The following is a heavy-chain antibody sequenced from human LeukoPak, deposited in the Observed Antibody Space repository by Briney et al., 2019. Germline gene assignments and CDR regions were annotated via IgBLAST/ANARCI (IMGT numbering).Heavy chain of an antibody. Sequence: GASVKDSCKASGYTLINYGISWVRQAPGQGLEWMGWISFKNGDTNSAQKLQGRVTMTTDTSTSTAYMELLSLRSDDTAVYYRARGGSTRPWSFDIWGQGTMVTVSS. V-gene: IGHV1-18*01. CDR3: ARGGSTRPWSFDI. D-gene: IGHD2-2*01. CDR1: GYTLINYG. J-gene: IGHJ3*02. CDR2: ISFKNGDT.